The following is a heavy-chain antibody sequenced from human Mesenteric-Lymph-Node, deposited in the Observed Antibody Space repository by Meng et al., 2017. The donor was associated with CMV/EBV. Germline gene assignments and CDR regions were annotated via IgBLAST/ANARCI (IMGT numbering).Heavy chain of an antibody. V-gene: IGHV3-15*01. CDR1: QFTMSNAW. CDR3: STDNFWSGYQY. Sequence: GESLKISCAASQFTMSNAWMSWVRQAPGKGLEWVGRVKTKPEGDTTDYAASVKGRFTISRDDSKNSLYLQMSSLKPEDTAVYYCSTDNFWSGYQYWGQGTLVTVSS. D-gene: IGHD3-3*01. CDR2: VKTKPEGDTT. J-gene: IGHJ4*02.